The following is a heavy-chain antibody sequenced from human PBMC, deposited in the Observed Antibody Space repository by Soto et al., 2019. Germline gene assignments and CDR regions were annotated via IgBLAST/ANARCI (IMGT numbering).Heavy chain of an antibody. D-gene: IGHD3-22*01. CDR1: GGSISSSDY. J-gene: IGHJ4*02. CDR2: IYYSGST. V-gene: IGHV4-39*01. CDR3: ARLSYDSSGYYGVGFDY. Sequence: TSETLSLTCAVSGGSISSSDYWGWIRQPPGKGLEWIGSIYYSGSTYYNPSLKSRVTISVDTSKNQFSLKLSSVTAADTAVYYCARLSYDSSGYYGVGFDYWGQGTLVTVSS.